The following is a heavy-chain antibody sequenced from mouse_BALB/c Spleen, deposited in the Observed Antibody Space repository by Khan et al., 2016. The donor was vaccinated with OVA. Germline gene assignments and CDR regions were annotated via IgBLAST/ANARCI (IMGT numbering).Heavy chain of an antibody. CDR1: GFSLNNYS. Sequence: VQLQESGPGLVQPSQSLSITCTVSGFSLNNYSIHWVRQSPGKGLEWLGVIWSAGSTDYNAAFISRLTINKDNSRSQVFFKMNSLQPNDTAIYXSATRGNDYGRGALFAYWGQGTLVTVSA. V-gene: IGHV2-2*02. CDR2: IWSAGST. CDR3: ATRGNDYGRGALFAY. D-gene: IGHD2-4*01. J-gene: IGHJ3*01.